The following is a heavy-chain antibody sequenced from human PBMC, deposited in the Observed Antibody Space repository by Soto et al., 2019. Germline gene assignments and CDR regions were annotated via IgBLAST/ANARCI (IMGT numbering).Heavy chain of an antibody. CDR3: ATDVSYQRFDR. CDR2: MNQDGSEI. J-gene: IGHJ4*02. CDR1: GFTFSGYL. D-gene: IGHD3-16*02. Sequence: GGSLRLSCVGSGFTFSGYLSCWIRQTPGKGLEWVTNMNQDGSEIAYADSVKGRFTVSRDNAKNAVYLQMNSLTVEDTAVYFCATDVSYQRFDRGGQGALVTV. V-gene: IGHV3-7*01.